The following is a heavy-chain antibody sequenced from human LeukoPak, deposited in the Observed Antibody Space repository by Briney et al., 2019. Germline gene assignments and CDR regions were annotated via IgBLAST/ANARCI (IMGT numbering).Heavy chain of an antibody. CDR1: GITLSNYG. V-gene: IGHV3-23*01. Sequence: PGGSLRLSCAVSGITLSNYGMSWVRQAPGQGLEWVAGISDSGGRTKYADSVKGRFTISRDNPKNTLYLQMNSLRAEDTAVYFCAKRGVVIRVILVGFHKEAYYFDSWGQGALVTVSS. D-gene: IGHD3-10*01. CDR3: AKRGVVIRVILVGFHKEAYYFDS. J-gene: IGHJ4*02. CDR2: ISDSGGRT.